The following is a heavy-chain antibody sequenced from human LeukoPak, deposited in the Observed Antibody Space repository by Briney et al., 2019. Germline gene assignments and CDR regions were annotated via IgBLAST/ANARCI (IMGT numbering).Heavy chain of an antibody. CDR3: ARATYYDFWSGYSPRGDYFDY. J-gene: IGHJ4*02. CDR1: GLIFINYA. Sequence: GGSLRLSCVASGLIFINYAMTWVRQAPGKGLEWVSSINSGSAGSTSYADPVRGRFTISRDNSKNTLYLQMNSLRAEDTAVYYCARATYYDFWSGYSPRGDYFDYWGQGTLVTVSS. V-gene: IGHV3-23*01. CDR2: INSGSAGST. D-gene: IGHD3-3*01.